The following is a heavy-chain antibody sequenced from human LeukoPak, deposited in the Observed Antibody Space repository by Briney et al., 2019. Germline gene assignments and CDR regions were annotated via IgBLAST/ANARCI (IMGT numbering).Heavy chain of an antibody. V-gene: IGHV4-59*08. Sequence: PSETLSLTCTVSGGSISSYYWSWIRQPPGKGLEWIGYIYYSGSTNYSPSLKSRVTISVDASKNQFSLKLSSVTAADTAVYYCARLSSGWPDYWGQGTLVTVSS. CDR2: IYYSGST. CDR3: ARLSSGWPDY. J-gene: IGHJ4*02. CDR1: GGSISSYY. D-gene: IGHD6-19*01.